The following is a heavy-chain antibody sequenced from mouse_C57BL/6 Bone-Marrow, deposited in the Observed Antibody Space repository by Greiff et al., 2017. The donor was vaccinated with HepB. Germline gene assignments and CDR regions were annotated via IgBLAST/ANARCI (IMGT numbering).Heavy chain of an antibody. J-gene: IGHJ4*01. V-gene: IGHV1-76*01. CDR1: GYTFTDYY. CDR3: AREAMDY. Sequence: VKLVESGAELVRPGASVKLSCKASGYTFTDYYINWVKQRPGQGLEWIARIYPGSGNTYYNEKFKGKATLTAEKSSSTAYMQLSSLTSEDSAVYFCAREAMDYWGQGTSVTVSS. CDR2: IYPGSGNT.